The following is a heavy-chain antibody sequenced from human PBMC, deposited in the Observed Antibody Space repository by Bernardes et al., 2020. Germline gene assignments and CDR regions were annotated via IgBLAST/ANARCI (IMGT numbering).Heavy chain of an antibody. V-gene: IGHV3-21*01. D-gene: IGHD3-9*01. CDR2: ISGAVMYI. Sequence: GGSLRLSCVASVFTFSNYLFSWFRQAPGKWLEWVSSISGAVMYIYYGDSVRGRFTTSRDNTRTSVFLQMESLRAEDTAVYYCARDVGGTDWRFGFDVWGPGTMVHVSS. CDR3: ARDVGGTDWRFGFDV. CDR1: VFTFSNYL. J-gene: IGHJ3*01.